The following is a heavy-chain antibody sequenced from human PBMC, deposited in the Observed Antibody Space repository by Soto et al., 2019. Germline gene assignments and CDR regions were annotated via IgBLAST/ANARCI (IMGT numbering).Heavy chain of an antibody. D-gene: IGHD3-3*01. CDR1: GFTFSSYA. Sequence: GGSLRLSCVASGFTFSSYAMHWVRQAPGKGLEWVAVISYDGSNKYYADSVKGRFTISRDNSKNTLYLQMNSLRAEDTAVYYCARDYYDFWSGYYRYYYYGMDVWGQGTTVTVSS. CDR3: ARDYYDFWSGYYRYYYYGMDV. CDR2: ISYDGSNK. J-gene: IGHJ6*02. V-gene: IGHV3-30-3*01.